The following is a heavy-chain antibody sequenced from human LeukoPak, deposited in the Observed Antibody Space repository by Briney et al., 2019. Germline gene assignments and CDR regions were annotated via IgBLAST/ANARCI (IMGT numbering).Heavy chain of an antibody. D-gene: IGHD3-16*01. CDR2: ISGSGGST. V-gene: IGHV3-23*01. J-gene: IGHJ6*02. CDR3: AKRIPSMGGHYYYGMDV. CDR1: GFTFSSYA. Sequence: GGSLRLSCAASGFTFSSYAMSWVRQAPEKGLEWVSAISGSGGSTYYADSVKGRFTISRDNSKNTLYLQMNSLRAEDTAVYYCAKRIPSMGGHYYYGMDVWGQGTTVTVSS.